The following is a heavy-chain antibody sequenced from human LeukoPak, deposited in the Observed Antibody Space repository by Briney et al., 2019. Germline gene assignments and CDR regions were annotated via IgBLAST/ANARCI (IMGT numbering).Heavy chain of an antibody. CDR1: GFTFSSYG. CDR2: ISYDGSNK. CDR3: AKAFYSSGWYLDY. D-gene: IGHD6-19*01. J-gene: IGHJ4*02. V-gene: IGHV3-30*18. Sequence: PGGSLRLSCAASGFTFSSYGMHWVRQAPGKGLEWVAVISYDGSNKYYADSVKGRFTISRDNSKNTLYLQMNSLRAEDTAVYYCAKAFYSSGWYLDYWGQGTLVTVSS.